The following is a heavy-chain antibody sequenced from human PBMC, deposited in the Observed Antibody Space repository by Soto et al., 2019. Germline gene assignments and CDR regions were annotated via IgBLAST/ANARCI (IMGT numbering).Heavy chain of an antibody. D-gene: IGHD3-10*01. V-gene: IGHV3-7*03. J-gene: IGHJ4*02. Sequence: GGSLRLSCAASGFTYKNYWMSWVCQAPGKGLEWVADINEEGSEEYYVDSVKGRFTISRDNAKNSLYLQMNSLRAEDTAVYYCARDQIHYGSGSPVEYWGQGTLVTVSS. CDR1: GFTYKNYW. CDR2: INEEGSEE. CDR3: ARDQIHYGSGSPVEY.